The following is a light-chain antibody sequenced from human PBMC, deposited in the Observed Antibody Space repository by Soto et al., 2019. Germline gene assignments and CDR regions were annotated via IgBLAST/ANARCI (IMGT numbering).Light chain of an antibody. CDR2: GAS. CDR3: QQYNDWYT. J-gene: IGKJ2*01. V-gene: IGKV3-15*01. Sequence: EIVMTQSPATLSVSPGERATLSCRASQSVSRDVAWYQEKPGQGPRLLIYGASTRATGFPARFSGSGSGTEFTLTISSLQSEDFAVYYCQQYNDWYTFGQGTKLEIK. CDR1: QSVSRD.